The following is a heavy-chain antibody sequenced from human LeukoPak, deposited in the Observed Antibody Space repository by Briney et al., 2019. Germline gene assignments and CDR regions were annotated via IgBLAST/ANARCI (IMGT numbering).Heavy chain of an antibody. CDR3: ARGRVEAYAFDY. J-gene: IGHJ4*02. CDR2: IFYSGST. Sequence: SETLSLTCTVSGVSISSSYWTWIRQPPGKGLEWIGYIFYSGSTNYNPSLKSRGTISVDTSKTQFSLNLSSVTAADTAVYFCARGRVEAYAFDYWGQGTLVTVS. V-gene: IGHV4-59*12. CDR1: GVSISSSY. D-gene: IGHD1-26*01.